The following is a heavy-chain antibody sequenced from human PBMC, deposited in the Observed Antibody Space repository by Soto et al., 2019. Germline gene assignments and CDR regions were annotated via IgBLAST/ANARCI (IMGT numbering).Heavy chain of an antibody. J-gene: IGHJ4*02. D-gene: IGHD6-6*01. CDR1: GGSFSGYY. Sequence: SETLSLTCAVYGGSFSGYYWSWIRQPPGKGLEWIGEINHSGNTNYNPSLKSRVTISVDTSKNQFSLKLSSVTAADTAVYYCARANLRSVIAARPKLIYFDYWGQGTLVTVSS. CDR2: INHSGNT. V-gene: IGHV4-34*01. CDR3: ARANLRSVIAARPKLIYFDY.